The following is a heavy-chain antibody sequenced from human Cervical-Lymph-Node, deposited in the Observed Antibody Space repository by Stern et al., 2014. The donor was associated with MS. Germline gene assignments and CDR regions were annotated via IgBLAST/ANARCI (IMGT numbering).Heavy chain of an antibody. CDR3: ARDSGYSSSWYPWYFDY. J-gene: IGHJ4*02. V-gene: IGHV1-18*01. CDR2: ISAYNGNT. Sequence: QVQLGQSGAEVKKPGASVKVSCKASGYTFTSYGISWVRQAPGQGLEWMGGISAYNGNTNYAQKLQGRVTMTTDTSTSTAYMELRSLRSDDTAVYYCARDSGYSSSWYPWYFDYWGQGTLVTVSS. D-gene: IGHD6-13*01. CDR1: GYTFTSYG.